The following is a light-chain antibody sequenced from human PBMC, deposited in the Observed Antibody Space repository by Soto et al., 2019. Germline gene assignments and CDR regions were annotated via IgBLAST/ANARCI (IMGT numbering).Light chain of an antibody. CDR1: SSNIGAGYD. CDR2: GNS. Sequence: QAVVTQPPSVSGAPGQRVTISCTGSSSNIGAGYDVHWYQQLPGTAPKLLIYGNSNRPSGVPDRFSGSKSGTSASLAITGLQAEDDADYYCQSYDSSPHVVFGGGTKLTVL. CDR3: QSYDSSPHVV. J-gene: IGLJ2*01. V-gene: IGLV1-40*01.